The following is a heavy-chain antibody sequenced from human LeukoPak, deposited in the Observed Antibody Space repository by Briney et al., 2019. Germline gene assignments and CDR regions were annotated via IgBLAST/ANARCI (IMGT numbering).Heavy chain of an antibody. V-gene: IGHV3-30*18. CDR3: AKDRGGTMVRGVYYYYGMDD. Sequence: GGSLRLSCAASGFAFRTYGMHWFRQAPGKGLEWVAVIPYDGSEKHNADSVKVRFTISRENSKNMLYLEMNSLRTEDTAVYYCAKDRGGTMVRGVYYYYGMDDCGQGTTVTVSS. CDR2: IPYDGSEK. CDR1: GFAFRTYG. D-gene: IGHD3-10*01. J-gene: IGHJ6*01.